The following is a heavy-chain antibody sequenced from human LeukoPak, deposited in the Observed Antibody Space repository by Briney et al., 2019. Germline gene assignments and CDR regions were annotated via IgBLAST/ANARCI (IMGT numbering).Heavy chain of an antibody. J-gene: IGHJ4*02. CDR2: IYYSGST. CDR3: ARHRYGSGSYADY. D-gene: IGHD3-10*01. V-gene: IGHV4-39*07. Sequence: MASETLSLTCTVSGGSISSSSYYWGWIRQPPGKGLEWIGSIYYSGSTYYNPSLKSRVTISVDTSKNQFSLKLSSVTAADTAVYYCARHRYGSGSYADYWGQGTLVTVSS. CDR1: GGSISSSSYY.